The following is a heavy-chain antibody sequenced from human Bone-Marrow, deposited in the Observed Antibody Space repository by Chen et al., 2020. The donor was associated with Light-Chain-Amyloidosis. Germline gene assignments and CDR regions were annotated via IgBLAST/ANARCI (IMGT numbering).Heavy chain of an antibody. CDR1: GFTFSSYP. CDR3: SREVTTNYGMDV. Sequence: EVQLLESGGGLVQPGGSLRLSCSASGFTFSSYPMSWVRQAPGKGLEWISGISGRGSSTYYADSVKGRFTISRDNSKNTLYLQMNSLRAEDTAIYYCSREVTTNYGMDVWGQGTAVTVSS. D-gene: IGHD3-10*01. V-gene: IGHV3-23*01. CDR2: ISGRGSST. J-gene: IGHJ6*02.